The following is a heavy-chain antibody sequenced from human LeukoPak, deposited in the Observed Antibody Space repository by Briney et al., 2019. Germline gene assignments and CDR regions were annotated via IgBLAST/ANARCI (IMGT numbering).Heavy chain of an antibody. CDR2: TSVNGAVT. J-gene: IGHJ4*02. D-gene: IGHD4-17*01. Sequence: PGGALRLSCAFSGVTINDDGVNWVRGAPGKGLEWLSHTSVNGAVTTYADSVKGRFTNSSDTAKNSLYLQLNSLTVGDTAMYYCARDRDGDEDFDYWGRGTLVTVSS. CDR3: ARDRDGDEDFDY. CDR1: GVTINDDG. V-gene: IGHV3-48*01.